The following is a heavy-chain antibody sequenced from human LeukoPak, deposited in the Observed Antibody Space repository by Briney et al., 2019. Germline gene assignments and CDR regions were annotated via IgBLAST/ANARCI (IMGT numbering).Heavy chain of an antibody. J-gene: IGHJ5*02. Sequence: SVKVSCKASGGTFSSYAISWVRQAPGQGLEWMGGIIPIFGTANYAQKFQGRVTITTGESTSTAYMELSSLRSEDTAVYYCARDRLGDSGGYYSRWFDPWGQGTLVTVSS. CDR2: IIPIFGTA. CDR1: GGTFSSYA. CDR3: ARDRLGDSGGYYSRWFDP. V-gene: IGHV1-69*05. D-gene: IGHD3-22*01.